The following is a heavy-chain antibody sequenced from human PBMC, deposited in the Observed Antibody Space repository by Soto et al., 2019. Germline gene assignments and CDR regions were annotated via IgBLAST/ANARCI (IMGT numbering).Heavy chain of an antibody. J-gene: IGHJ4*02. V-gene: IGHV5-51*01. CDR2: IYPADSDT. CDR1: VFSFTSYW. D-gene: IGHD4-17*01. CDR3: ARRRGDNVLDY. Sequence: GESLKISCKGSVFSFTSYWIGWVRQMPGKGLEWMGSIYPADSDTRYSPSFQGQVTISADKSISTAYLQWSSLKASDTAMDYCARRRGDNVLDYWGQGTLVTLSS.